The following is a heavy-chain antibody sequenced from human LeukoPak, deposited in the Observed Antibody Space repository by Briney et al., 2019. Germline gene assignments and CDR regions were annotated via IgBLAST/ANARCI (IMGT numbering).Heavy chain of an antibody. V-gene: IGHV3-11*04. CDR3: AREPHDYTMYYFDY. D-gene: IGHD4-11*01. J-gene: IGHJ4*02. Sequence: GGSLRLSCAASGFTFSDNYMSWIRQAPGKGLEWISYISRSGSTTYYADSVKGRFTISRDNAKNSLYLQVNNLRAEDTAVYYCAREPHDYTMYYFDYWGQGTLVTVSS. CDR2: ISRSGSTT. CDR1: GFTFSDNY.